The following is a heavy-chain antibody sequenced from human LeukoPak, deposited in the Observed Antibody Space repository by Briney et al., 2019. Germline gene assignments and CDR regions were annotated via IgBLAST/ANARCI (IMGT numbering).Heavy chain of an antibody. CDR1: GGSISSSSYY. CDR2: IYHSGRT. D-gene: IGHD6-19*01. J-gene: IGHJ5*02. V-gene: IGHV4-39*07. Sequence: SETLSLTCTVSGGSISSSSYYWGWIRQPPGKGLEWIGSIYHSGRTYYNPSLKSRVTISLDMSKNQFSLKVGSVTAADTAVYYCVRDRISVTDPPNWFDPWGQGTLVTVSS. CDR3: VRDRISVTDPPNWFDP.